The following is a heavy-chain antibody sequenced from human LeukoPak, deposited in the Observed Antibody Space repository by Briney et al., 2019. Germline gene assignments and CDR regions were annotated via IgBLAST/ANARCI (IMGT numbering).Heavy chain of an antibody. Sequence: SETLSLTCTVSGGSISSYYWSWIRQPPGKGLEWIGYIYYSGSTNYNPSLKSRVNISVDTSKNQFSLKLSSVTAADTAVYYCARDDDDYVWGSYRYWGQGTLVTDSS. CDR3: ARDDDDYVWGSYRY. CDR2: IYYSGST. J-gene: IGHJ4*02. CDR1: GGSISSYY. V-gene: IGHV4-59*01. D-gene: IGHD3-16*02.